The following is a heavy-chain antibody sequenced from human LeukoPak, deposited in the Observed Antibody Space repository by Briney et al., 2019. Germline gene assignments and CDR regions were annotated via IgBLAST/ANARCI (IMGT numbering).Heavy chain of an antibody. CDR2: IKESGDIT. J-gene: IGHJ4*02. D-gene: IGHD2-15*01. V-gene: IGHV3-23*01. CDR1: GFTFSSYS. CDR3: AKYCSGATCSGY. Sequence: GGSLRLSCAASGFTFSSYSMCWVRQAPGKGPEWVSVIKESGDITYYADSVKGRFTTSRDNSKNTLYLQMNSLRAEDTAKYYCAKYCSGATCSGYWGQGTLVTVSS.